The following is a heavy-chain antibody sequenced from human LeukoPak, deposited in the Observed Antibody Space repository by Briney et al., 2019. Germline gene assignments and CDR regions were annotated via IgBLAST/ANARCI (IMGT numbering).Heavy chain of an antibody. CDR3: ARDAQHLVDLYYYYYYMDV. D-gene: IGHD6-13*01. V-gene: IGHV3-48*02. CDR1: GFTFSSYS. Sequence: GGSLRLSCAASGFTFSSYSMSWVRQAPGKGLEWVSYISSSSTTIYYADSVKGRFTISRDNAKNSLYLQINSLRDEHTAVYYCARDAQHLVDLYYYYYYMDVWGKGTTVTVSS. CDR2: ISSSSTTI. J-gene: IGHJ6*03.